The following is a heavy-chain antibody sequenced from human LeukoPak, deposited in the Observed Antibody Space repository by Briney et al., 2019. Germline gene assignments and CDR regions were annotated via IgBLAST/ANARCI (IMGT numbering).Heavy chain of an antibody. J-gene: IGHJ6*03. D-gene: IGHD3/OR15-3a*01. Sequence: ASVKVSCTASGYTFSSYDINWVRQATGQGLEWTGWMNPNSGNVGYAQKFQGRVTMTKNTSITTAYMELSSLRSEDTAVYYCARALSWTTESYYYMDVWGKGTTVAVSS. CDR2: MNPNSGNV. V-gene: IGHV1-8*01. CDR1: GYTFSSYD. CDR3: ARALSWTTESYYYMDV.